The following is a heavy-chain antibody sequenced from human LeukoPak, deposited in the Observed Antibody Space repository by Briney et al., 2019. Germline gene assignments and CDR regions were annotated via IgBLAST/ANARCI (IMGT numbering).Heavy chain of an antibody. CDR3: ARGNSTGRGAFDI. Sequence: SRINGDGSNTNYADSVKGRFTISRDNAKNSLYLQMNSLRAEDTAVYFCARGNSTGRGAFDIWGQGTMVTVSS. J-gene: IGHJ3*02. CDR2: INGDGSNT. D-gene: IGHD6-19*01. V-gene: IGHV3-74*01.